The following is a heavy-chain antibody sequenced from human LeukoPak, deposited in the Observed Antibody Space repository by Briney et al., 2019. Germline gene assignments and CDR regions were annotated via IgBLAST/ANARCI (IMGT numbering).Heavy chain of an antibody. Sequence: NPGGSLRLSCAASGFTFSSYSMNWVRQAPGKGLEWVSSISSSSSYIYYADSVKGRFTISRDNAKNSLYLQMNSLRAEDTAVYYCARDVEGGSGLGDYWGQGTLVTVSS. CDR2: ISSSSSYI. V-gene: IGHV3-21*01. D-gene: IGHD6-19*01. J-gene: IGHJ4*02. CDR3: ARDVEGGSGLGDY. CDR1: GFTFSSYS.